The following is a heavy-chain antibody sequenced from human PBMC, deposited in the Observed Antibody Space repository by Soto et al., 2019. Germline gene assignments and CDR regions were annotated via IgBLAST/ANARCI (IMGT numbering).Heavy chain of an antibody. Sequence: PGGSQRLPYAASGCNFISFGMHWVRHAPGKGLEWVAVISYDGSKEYYTDSVKGRFTISRDNSKNTLYLQMNSLRAEDTAVYYCAKENMTTGSLDYWGQGTLVTVSS. CDR3: AKENMTTGSLDY. CDR2: ISYDGSKE. V-gene: IGHV3-30*18. J-gene: IGHJ4*02. D-gene: IGHD1-1*01. CDR1: GCNFISFG.